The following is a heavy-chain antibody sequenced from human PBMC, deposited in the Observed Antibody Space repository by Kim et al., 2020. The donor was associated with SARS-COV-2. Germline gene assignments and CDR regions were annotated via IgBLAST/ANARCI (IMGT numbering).Heavy chain of an antibody. CDR2: INPKNGGT. Sequence: ASVKVSCKASGYTFTDNYMHWVRQAPGQGPEWMGRINPKNGGTNSAKKFQGRVTMTRDTSINTVYLELSSLKSDDTAVYYCARGKPPLTTVAIDYWGQGTLVTVSS. CDR3: ARGKPPLTTVAIDY. V-gene: IGHV1-2*06. J-gene: IGHJ4*02. CDR1: GYTFTDNY. D-gene: IGHD4-17*01.